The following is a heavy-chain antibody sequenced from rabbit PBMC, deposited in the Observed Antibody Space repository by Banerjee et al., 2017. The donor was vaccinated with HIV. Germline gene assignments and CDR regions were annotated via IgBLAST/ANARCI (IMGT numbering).Heavy chain of an antibody. CDR2: IYAGSSGST. CDR3: ARGDISSGWDL. D-gene: IGHD1-1*01. CDR1: GFSFSTDYY. V-gene: IGHV1S45*01. Sequence: QEQLEESGGDLVKPEGSLTLTCKASGFSFSTDYYMCWVRQAPGKGLEWITCIYAGSSGSTYYANWAKGRFTISKTSSTTVTLQMTSLTAADTATYFCARGDISSGWDLWGQGTLVTVS. J-gene: IGHJ6*01.